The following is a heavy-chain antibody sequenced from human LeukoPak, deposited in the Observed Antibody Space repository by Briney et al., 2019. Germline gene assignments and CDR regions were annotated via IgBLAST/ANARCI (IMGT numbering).Heavy chain of an antibody. CDR1: GFTFSSYA. J-gene: IGHJ4*02. CDR2: ISYDGSNK. D-gene: IGHD3-22*01. CDR3: ARGYDSSGYHY. Sequence: GGSLRLSCAASGFTFSSYAMHWVRQAPGKGLEWVAVISYDGSNKYYADSVKGRFTISRDNSKNTLYLQMNSLRAEDTAVYYCARGYDSSGYHYWGQGTLVTVSS. V-gene: IGHV3-30-3*01.